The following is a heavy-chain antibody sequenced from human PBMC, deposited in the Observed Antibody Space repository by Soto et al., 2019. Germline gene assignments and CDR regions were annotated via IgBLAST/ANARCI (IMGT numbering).Heavy chain of an antibody. J-gene: IGHJ6*02. D-gene: IGHD3-10*01. CDR1: GYTFTSYA. V-gene: IGHV1-3*01. CDR3: AREFTGSGSYYYYYGMDV. Sequence: GASVKVSCKASGYTFTSYAMHWVRQAPGQRLEWMGWINAGNGNTKYSQKFQGRVTITRDTSASTAYMELSSLRSDDTAVYYCAREFTGSGSYYYYYGMDVWGQGTTVTVSS. CDR2: INAGNGNT.